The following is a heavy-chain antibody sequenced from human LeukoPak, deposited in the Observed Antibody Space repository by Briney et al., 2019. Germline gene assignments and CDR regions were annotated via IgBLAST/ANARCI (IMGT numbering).Heavy chain of an antibody. CDR3: AKPLGRFLERLPWAY. V-gene: IGHV3-23*01. CDR1: GFTFSSYG. Sequence: GGSLRLSCAASGFTFSSYGMHWVRQAPGKGLEWVSAISGSGGSTYYADSVKGRFTISRDNSKNTLYLQMNSLRAEDTAVYYCAKPLGRFLERLPWAYWGQGTLVTVSS. D-gene: IGHD3-3*01. CDR2: ISGSGGST. J-gene: IGHJ4*02.